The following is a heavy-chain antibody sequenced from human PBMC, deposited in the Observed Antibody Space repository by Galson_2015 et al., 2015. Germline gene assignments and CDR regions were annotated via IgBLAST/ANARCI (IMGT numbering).Heavy chain of an antibody. J-gene: IGHJ3*02. CDR2: ISYDGSNK. CDR3: ARHVLRYFDWDDAFDI. CDR1: GFTFSSYG. V-gene: IGHV3-30*03. D-gene: IGHD3-9*01. Sequence: SLRLSCAASGFTFSSYGMHWVRQAPGKGLEWVAVISYDGSNKYYADSVKGRFTISRDNSKNTLYLQMNSLRAEDTAVYYCARHVLRYFDWDDAFDIWGQGTMVTVSS.